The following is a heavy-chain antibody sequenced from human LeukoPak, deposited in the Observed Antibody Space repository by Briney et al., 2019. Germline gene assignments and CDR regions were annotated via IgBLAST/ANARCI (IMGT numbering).Heavy chain of an antibody. Sequence: PGGSLSLSCAASGFSFSNYWMCWVRQAPGKGLEWVSSISSSSSYIYYADSVKGRFTVSRDNAKNSLYLQMNSLRAEDTAVYYCATYGDYDRGYWGQGTLVTVSS. CDR3: ATYGDYDRGY. D-gene: IGHD4-17*01. CDR2: ISSSSSYI. V-gene: IGHV3-21*01. CDR1: GFSFSNYW. J-gene: IGHJ4*02.